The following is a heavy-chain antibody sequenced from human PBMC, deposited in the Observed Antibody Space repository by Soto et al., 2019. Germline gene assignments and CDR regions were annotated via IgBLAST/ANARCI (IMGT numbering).Heavy chain of an antibody. CDR1: GFSFSIFW. CDR2: INGGGSSA. Sequence: EVQLVESGGDLVQPGGSLRLSCAASGFSFSIFWMHWVRQAPGKGLVWVSSINGGGSSADYADSVKGRFTFSRDNAKNTVYLQMSSLRAEETAVYYCTRGGGYSGYDPFDYWGQGTLVTVSS. CDR3: TRGGGYSGYDPFDY. J-gene: IGHJ4*02. D-gene: IGHD5-12*01. V-gene: IGHV3-74*01.